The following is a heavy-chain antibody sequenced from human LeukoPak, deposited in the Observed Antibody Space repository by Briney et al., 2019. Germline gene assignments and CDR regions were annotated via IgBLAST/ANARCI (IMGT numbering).Heavy chain of an antibody. CDR1: GLNFNDND. J-gene: IGHJ2*01. V-gene: IGHV3-33*06. CDR3: AKERGGQDWDFDL. CDR2: IWDDGSKK. D-gene: IGHD3-10*01. Sequence: PGGSLRLSCAASGLNFNDNDMDWVRQAPGKGLEWVAVIWDDGSKKYYAESVKGRFTISRDISKNLLYMKMNSVRVEDTAVYYCAKERGGQDWDFDLWGRGTLVTVSS.